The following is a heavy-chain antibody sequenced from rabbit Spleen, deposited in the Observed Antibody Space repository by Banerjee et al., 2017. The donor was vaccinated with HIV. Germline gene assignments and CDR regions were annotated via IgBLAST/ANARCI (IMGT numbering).Heavy chain of an antibody. V-gene: IGHV1S45*01. CDR1: GFSFSNKAV. J-gene: IGHJ4*01. CDR2: INAVTGKA. D-gene: IGHD1-1*01. Sequence: QEQLVESGGGLVKPEGSLKLSCTASGFSFSNKAVMCWVRQAPGKGLEWIACINAVTGKAVYASWAKGRYTFSKTSSTTVTLRMTSLTAADRAAYFCARDLVGVIGWNFYLWGPGTLVTV. CDR3: ARDLVGVIGWNFYL.